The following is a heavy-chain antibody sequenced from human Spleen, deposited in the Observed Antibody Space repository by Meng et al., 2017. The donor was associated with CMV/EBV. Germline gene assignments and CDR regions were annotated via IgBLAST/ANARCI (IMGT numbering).Heavy chain of an antibody. J-gene: IGHJ6*02. CDR3: ARDYYDSGGYYYTEGYYHGLDV. CDR2: IEHSGST. Sequence: SETLSLTCTVSGGSISSGDYYWVWIRQPPGKGLEWIGEIEHSGSTNYNPSLKSRVSISVDTSKNQFSLKLRSVTAADTAVYYCARDYYDSGGYYYTEGYYHGLDVWGQGTTVTVSS. V-gene: IGHV4-39*07. D-gene: IGHD3-22*01. CDR1: GGSISSGDYY.